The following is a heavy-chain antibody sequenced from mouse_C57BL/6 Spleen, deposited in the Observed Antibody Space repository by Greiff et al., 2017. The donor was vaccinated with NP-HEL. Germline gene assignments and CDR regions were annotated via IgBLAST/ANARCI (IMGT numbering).Heavy chain of an antibody. J-gene: IGHJ4*01. CDR2: IDPSDSET. Sequence: VQLQQPGAELVRPGSSVKLSCKASGYTFTSYWMHWVKQRPIQGLEWIGNIDPSDSETHYNQKFKDKATLTVDKSSSTAYMQLSSLTSEDSAVYYCARGVTTVVATSHYYAMDYWGQGTSVTVSS. D-gene: IGHD1-1*01. CDR1: GYTFTSYW. V-gene: IGHV1-52*01. CDR3: ARGVTTVVATSHYYAMDY.